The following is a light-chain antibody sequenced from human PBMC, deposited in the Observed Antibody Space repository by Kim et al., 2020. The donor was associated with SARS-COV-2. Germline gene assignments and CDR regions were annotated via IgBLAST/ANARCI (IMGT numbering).Light chain of an antibody. CDR3: QLSYTTPA. J-gene: IGKJ4*01. Sequence: LSASVGDRVTITCRTSQSISTYLNWYQHKPGKAPKLLIYAASTLKSVVPSRFSGSASETDFTITIGSLQPEDFATYYCQLSYTTPAFGGGTKLEI. V-gene: IGKV1-39*01. CDR1: QSISTY. CDR2: AAS.